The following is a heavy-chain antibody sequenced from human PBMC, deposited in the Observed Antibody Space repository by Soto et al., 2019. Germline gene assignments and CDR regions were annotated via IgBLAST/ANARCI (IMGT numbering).Heavy chain of an antibody. CDR1: WYSFSINIAA. J-gene: IGHJ4*02. V-gene: IGHV6-1*01. CDR2: TYYRSKWYN. Sequence: SQTLSLTCAISWYSFSINIAACNLIRHSQSRGLEWLGRTYYRSKWYNHYAVSVKSRINVNPDTSKNQFSLQLNSVTPEDTAVYYCERSGNGGYIDYWGQGTMVTVSS. CDR3: ERSGNGGYIDY. D-gene: IGHD3-22*01.